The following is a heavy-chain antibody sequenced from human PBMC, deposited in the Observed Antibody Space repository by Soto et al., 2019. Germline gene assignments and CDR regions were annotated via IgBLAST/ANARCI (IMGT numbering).Heavy chain of an antibody. D-gene: IGHD6-6*01. V-gene: IGHV4-59*01. J-gene: IGHJ6*02. CDR2: IYYSGST. CDR3: ARESRAWTEYSSSSGYYYYGMDV. CDR1: GGSISSYY. Sequence: SETLSLTCTVSGGSISSYYWSWIRQPPGKGLEWIGYIYYSGSTNYNPSLKSRVTISVDTSKNQFSLKLSSVTAADTAVYYCARESRAWTEYSSSSGYYYYGMDVWGQGTTVTVSS.